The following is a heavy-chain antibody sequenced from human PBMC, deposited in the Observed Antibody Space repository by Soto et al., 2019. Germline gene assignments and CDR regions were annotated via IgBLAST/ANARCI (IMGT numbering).Heavy chain of an antibody. V-gene: IGHV3-23*01. CDR2: ITGSGGRA. J-gene: IGHJ6*02. Sequence: VGSLRLSCAPSSFTFSNFVMSWVRHIPGKGLHWVSGITGSGGRAYYADSVKGRFTISRDNSRNTLYLQLNRLGAEDTAMYHCAVHLGQNYYTMDVWGQGTTVTVSS. CDR3: AVHLGQNYYTMDV. CDR1: SFTFSNFV.